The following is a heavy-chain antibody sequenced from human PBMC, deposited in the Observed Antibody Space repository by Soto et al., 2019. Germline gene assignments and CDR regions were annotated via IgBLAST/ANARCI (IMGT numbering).Heavy chain of an antibody. J-gene: IGHJ4*02. V-gene: IGHV4-31*02. CDR3: AREVSGPGAFDY. CDR2: IYDSGIT. Sequence: QVQLEQSGPGLVKPSQTLTLTCNISGGSITSTNHYWSWIRQSPREGLEWIGYIYDSGITHYNPSVTGGYTIFGDTSQSKFSLIMHFVTVADSAVYYCAREVSGPGAFDYWGRGTLVTVSS. D-gene: IGHD2-8*02. CDR1: GGSITSTNHY.